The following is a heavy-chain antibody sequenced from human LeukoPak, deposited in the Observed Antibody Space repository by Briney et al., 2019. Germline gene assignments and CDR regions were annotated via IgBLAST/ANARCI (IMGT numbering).Heavy chain of an antibody. CDR3: AREGLAVAGMGDWFES. V-gene: IGHV3-33*01. CDR1: GFTFNSYG. Sequence: SGGSLRLSCAASGFTFNSYGMHWVRQAPGKGLEWVAAIWYDGGNKYYADSVKGRFTISRDNSKNTLYLQMNSLRGEDTAVYFCAREGLAVAGMGDWFESWGQGTLVTVSS. D-gene: IGHD6-19*01. CDR2: IWYDGGNK. J-gene: IGHJ5*01.